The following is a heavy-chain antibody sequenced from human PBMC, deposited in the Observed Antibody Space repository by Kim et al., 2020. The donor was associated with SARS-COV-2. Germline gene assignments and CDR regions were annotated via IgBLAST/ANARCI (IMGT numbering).Heavy chain of an antibody. CDR3: AKGRYSSGWFYYYGMDV. D-gene: IGHD6-19*01. CDR2: IWYDGSNK. V-gene: IGHV3-33*06. CDR1: GFTFSSYG. J-gene: IGHJ6*02. Sequence: GGSLRLSCAASGFTFSSYGMHWVRQAPGKGLEWVAVIWYDGSNKYYADSVKGRFTISRDNSKNTLYLQMNSLRAEDTAVYYCAKGRYSSGWFYYYGMDVWGQGTTVTVSS.